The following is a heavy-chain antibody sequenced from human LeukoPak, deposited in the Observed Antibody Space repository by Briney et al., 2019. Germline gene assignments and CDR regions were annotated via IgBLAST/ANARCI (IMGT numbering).Heavy chain of an antibody. Sequence: SETLSLTCTVSGGSLSGFYWSWIRQPPGKGLEWIGYVYYSGSTTYNPSLKSRVTISVDTSKNQFSLKLSSVTAADTAVYYCARDRSSSPGDFDYWGQGTLVTVSS. D-gene: IGHD6-13*01. CDR1: GGSLSGFY. CDR3: ARDRSSSPGDFDY. V-gene: IGHV4-59*01. CDR2: VYYSGST. J-gene: IGHJ4*02.